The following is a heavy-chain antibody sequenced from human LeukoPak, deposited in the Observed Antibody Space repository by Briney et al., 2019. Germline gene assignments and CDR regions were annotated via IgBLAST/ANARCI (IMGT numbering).Heavy chain of an antibody. CDR3: ATGPYDYVWGSYRYDYFDY. CDR2: INHSGST. D-gene: IGHD3-16*02. Sequence: PSETLSLTCAVYGGSFSGYYWSWIRQPPGKGLEWIGEINHSGSTNYNPSLKSRVTISVDTSKNQFSLKLSSVTAADTAVYYCATGPYDYVWGSYRYDYFDYWGQGTLVTVSS. CDR1: GGSFSGYY. J-gene: IGHJ4*02. V-gene: IGHV4-34*01.